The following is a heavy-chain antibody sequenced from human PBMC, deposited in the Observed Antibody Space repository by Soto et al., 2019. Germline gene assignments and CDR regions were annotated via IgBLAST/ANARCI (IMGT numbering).Heavy chain of an antibody. CDR3: SRGFYANTSYPRFDF. Sequence: EVQLVESGGGFVQPGRSLRLCCTGSGFTFGDYAVSWIRQAPGKGLECVGFIRSKAYGETTDYAASVKGRFTISRDDSRTIAYLRMNSLKTEDTATYYCSRGFYANTSYPRFDFWGQGTLVTVSS. D-gene: IGHD2-21*01. CDR2: IRSKAYGETT. V-gene: IGHV3-49*03. CDR1: GFTFGDYA. J-gene: IGHJ4*02.